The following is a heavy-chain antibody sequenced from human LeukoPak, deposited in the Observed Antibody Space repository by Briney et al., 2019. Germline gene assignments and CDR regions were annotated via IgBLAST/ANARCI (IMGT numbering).Heavy chain of an antibody. Sequence: PGRSLRLSCTTSGFTFSNFGMHWVRQAPGKGLEWVAVIWYDGSNKYYADSVKGRFTISRDNSKNTLYLQMNSLRAEDTAVYYCARDHGRYSSSSYYWGQGTLVTVSS. CDR2: IWYDGSNK. CDR1: GFTFSNFG. D-gene: IGHD6-6*01. CDR3: ARDHGRYSSSSYY. J-gene: IGHJ4*02. V-gene: IGHV3-33*01.